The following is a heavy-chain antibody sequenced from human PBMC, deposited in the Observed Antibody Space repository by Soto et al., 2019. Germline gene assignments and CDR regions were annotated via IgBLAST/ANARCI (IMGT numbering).Heavy chain of an antibody. J-gene: IGHJ4*02. Sequence: SETLSLTCAVYGGSFSGYYWSWIRQPPGKGLEWIGEINHSGSTNYNPSLKSRVTISVDTSKNQFSLKLSSVTAADTAVYYCARGIHPPRPFGQLAYSHYFDYWGQGTLVTVSS. D-gene: IGHD3-16*01. V-gene: IGHV4-34*01. CDR1: GGSFSGYY. CDR3: ARGIHPPRPFGQLAYSHYFDY. CDR2: INHSGST.